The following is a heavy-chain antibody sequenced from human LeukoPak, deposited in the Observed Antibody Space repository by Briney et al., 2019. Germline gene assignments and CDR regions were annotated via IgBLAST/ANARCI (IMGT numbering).Heavy chain of an antibody. CDR2: IKQDGSEK. J-gene: IGHJ6*03. CDR1: GFTFSRYW. D-gene: IGHD2-21*02. Sequence: GGSLRLSCAASGFTFSRYWMSWVRQAPGKGLEWVANIKQDGSEKYYVDSVKGRFTISRDNAKNSLYLQMNSLRAEDTAVYCCARDNSFAAYCGGDCYFIPYYYYYYMDVWGKGTTVTVSS. CDR3: ARDNSFAAYCGGDCYFIPYYYYYYMDV. V-gene: IGHV3-7*01.